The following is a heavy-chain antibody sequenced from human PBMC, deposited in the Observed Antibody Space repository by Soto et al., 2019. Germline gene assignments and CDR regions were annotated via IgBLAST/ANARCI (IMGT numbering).Heavy chain of an antibody. CDR3: AKLITAAGTGY. CDR1: GLTFSSYA. V-gene: IGHV3-23*01. CDR2: ISGSGINT. D-gene: IGHD6-13*01. J-gene: IGHJ4*02. Sequence: EVQLLESGGGLVQPGGSLRLSCAASGLTFSSYAMSWVRQAPGKGLEWVSAISGSGINTYYADSVKGRFTISRDNSKNTLYLQMNSLRAEDTAIYYCAKLITAAGTGYWGQGTLVIVSS.